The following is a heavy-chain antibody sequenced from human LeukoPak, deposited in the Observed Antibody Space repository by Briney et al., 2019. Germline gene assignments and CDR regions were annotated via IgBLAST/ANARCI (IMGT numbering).Heavy chain of an antibody. CDR1: GGSISSYY. CDR3: ARGSSGWPFDY. J-gene: IGHJ4*02. Sequence: SETLSLTCTVSGGSISSYYWSWIRQPPGKGLEWIGYIYYSGSTNYNPSLKSRVTISVDTSKNQFSLKLSSVTAADTAVYYCARGSSGWPFDYWGQGTLVTVSS. CDR2: IYYSGST. V-gene: IGHV4-59*01. D-gene: IGHD6-19*01.